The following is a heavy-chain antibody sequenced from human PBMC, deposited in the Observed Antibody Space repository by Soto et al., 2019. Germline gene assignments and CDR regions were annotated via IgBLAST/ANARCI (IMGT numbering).Heavy chain of an antibody. CDR1: GFTLTTYS. CDR2: ITSSSSNI. Sequence: EVQLVESGGGLVKPGGSLRLSCEASGFTLTTYSMNWVHQASGKGLEWVSSITSSSSNIHYADSVKGRFTISRDNARNSLYLQMNSLRAEDTAVYYCVRERGLSSFYGMDVWGQGTTVTVSS. D-gene: IGHD3-10*01. V-gene: IGHV3-21*02. J-gene: IGHJ6*02. CDR3: VRERGLSSFYGMDV.